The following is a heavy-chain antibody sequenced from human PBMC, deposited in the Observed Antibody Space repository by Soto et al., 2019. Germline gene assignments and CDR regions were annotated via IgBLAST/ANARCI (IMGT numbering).Heavy chain of an antibody. Sequence: PGGSLRLSCTPSGFTLGYYALSWVRQSPGKGLEWVGFVRRNAYGGTTDYAASVKGSFTISRDDSKSIAYLQMNSLRTEGTALYYCTRASSLDFDFWGQGTLVTVSS. D-gene: IGHD3-16*01. J-gene: IGHJ4*02. V-gene: IGHV3-49*04. CDR1: GFTLGYYA. CDR2: VRRNAYGGTT. CDR3: TRASSLDFDF.